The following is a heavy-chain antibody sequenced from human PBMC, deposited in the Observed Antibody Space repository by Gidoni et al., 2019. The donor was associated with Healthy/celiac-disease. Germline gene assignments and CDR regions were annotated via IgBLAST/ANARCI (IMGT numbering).Heavy chain of an antibody. CDR1: GFPFSSYG. Sequence: QVQLVESGGGVVQPGRSLRLSCAASGFPFSSYGMHWVRQAPGKGREWVAVIWYDGSNKYYADAGKGRFTISRDNSKNTLYLQMNSRRAEDTAVYYCARDLVAAAGTSGWGQGTLVTVSS. CDR3: ARDLVAAAGTSG. CDR2: IWYDGSNK. D-gene: IGHD6-13*01. J-gene: IGHJ4*02. V-gene: IGHV3-33*01.